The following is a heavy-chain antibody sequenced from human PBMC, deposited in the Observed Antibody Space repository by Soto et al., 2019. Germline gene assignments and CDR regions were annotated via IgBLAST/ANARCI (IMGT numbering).Heavy chain of an antibody. V-gene: IGHV3-7*01. J-gene: IGHJ6*03. CDR1: GFTFSSYW. CDR2: IKQDGSEK. D-gene: IGHD3-9*01. Sequence: GGSLRLSCAASGFTFSSYWMSWVRQAPGKGLEWVANIKQDGSEKYYVGSVKGRFTISRDNAKNSLYLQMNSLRAEDTAVYYCARDTPGLRYFDWLLEGDYYYYYMDVWGKGTTVTVSS. CDR3: ARDTPGLRYFDWLLEGDYYYYYMDV.